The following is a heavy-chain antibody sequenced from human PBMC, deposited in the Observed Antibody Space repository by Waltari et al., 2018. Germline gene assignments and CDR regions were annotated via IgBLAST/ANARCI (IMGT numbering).Heavy chain of an antibody. V-gene: IGHV3-7*01. Sequence: EVQLVASGGGLVQPGGSLRLSCAASGFTFSSYWMAWVRQAPGKGLEWVANINQDGTTRQYADSVKGRFTISRDNPKNSLYLQMNSLRVEETAVYYCARDHEGALDYWGQGTLVTVSS. CDR2: INQDGTTR. CDR1: GFTFSSYW. CDR3: ARDHEGALDY. J-gene: IGHJ4*02.